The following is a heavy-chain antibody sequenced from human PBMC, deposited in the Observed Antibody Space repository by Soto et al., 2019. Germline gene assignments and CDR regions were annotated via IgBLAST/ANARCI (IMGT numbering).Heavy chain of an antibody. CDR1: GGTFSIYT. V-gene: IGHV1-69*02. D-gene: IGHD4-17*01. J-gene: IGHJ4*02. CDR3: ARGDDYGDYGFDY. CDR2: IIPILGIA. Sequence: GASVKVSCKASGGTFSIYTIIWVRQAPGQGLEWMGRIIPILGIANYAQKFQGRVTITADKSTSTAYMELSSLRSEDTAVYYCARGDDYGDYGFDYWGQGTLVTVSS.